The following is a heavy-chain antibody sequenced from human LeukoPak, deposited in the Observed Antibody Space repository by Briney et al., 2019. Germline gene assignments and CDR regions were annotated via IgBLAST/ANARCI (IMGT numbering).Heavy chain of an antibody. J-gene: IGHJ4*02. D-gene: IGHD3-10*01. CDR3: ARDYYGSGSPPSDN. Sequence: SETLSLTCAVYGGSFSGYYWSWIRQPPGKGLEWIGYIYYSGSTYYNPSLKSRVTISVDTSKNQFSLKLSSVTAADTAVYYCARDYYGSGSPPSDNWGQGTLVTVSS. CDR2: IYYSGST. CDR1: GGSFSGYY. V-gene: IGHV4-30-4*08.